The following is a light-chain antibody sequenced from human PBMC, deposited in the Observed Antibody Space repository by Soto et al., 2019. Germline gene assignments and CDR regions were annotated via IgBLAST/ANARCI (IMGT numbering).Light chain of an antibody. CDR2: RAS. CDR1: QSVGSDD. V-gene: IGKV3D-15*01. Sequence: EIVLAHSPGTLSVSPVERAALSCRSSQSVGSDDLARYQQKPGQAPKVLIYRASIRATGIPDRFSGSGSGTEFTLTISSLQSEDCAIYYCQQYHTWPITFGGGTKV. CDR3: QQYHTWPIT. J-gene: IGKJ4*01.